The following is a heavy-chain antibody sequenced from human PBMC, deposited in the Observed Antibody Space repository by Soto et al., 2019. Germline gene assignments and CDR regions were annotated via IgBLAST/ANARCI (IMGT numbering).Heavy chain of an antibody. D-gene: IGHD3-9*01. V-gene: IGHV1-69*04. J-gene: IGHJ6*02. CDR1: GSTFSTFT. Sequence: ASVKVSCKASGSTFSTFTITWVLQAPGQGLEWMGRIIPILGIANYAQRFQGRVTITADKSTSTAYMELSSLRSEDTAVYYCARDQTYDILTSFYGMDVWGQGTTVTVSS. CDR3: ARDQTYDILTSFYGMDV. CDR2: IIPILGIA.